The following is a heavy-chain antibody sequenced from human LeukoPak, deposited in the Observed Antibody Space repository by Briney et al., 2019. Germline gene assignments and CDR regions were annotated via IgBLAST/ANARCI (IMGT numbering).Heavy chain of an antibody. Sequence: ASVKVSCKASGYTFTSYGISWVRQAPGQGLEWMGWISAYNGNTNYAQKLQGRVTMTTDTSTSTAYMELRSLRSDDTAVYYCARRGYDFWSGYYALDYWGQGTLVTVFS. CDR3: ARRGYDFWSGYYALDY. J-gene: IGHJ4*02. CDR2: ISAYNGNT. CDR1: GYTFTSYG. D-gene: IGHD3-3*01. V-gene: IGHV1-18*01.